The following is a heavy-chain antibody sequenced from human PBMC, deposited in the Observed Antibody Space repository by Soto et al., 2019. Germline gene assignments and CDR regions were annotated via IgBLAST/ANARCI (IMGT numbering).Heavy chain of an antibody. J-gene: IGHJ3*02. CDR3: AREHDYGGNGAFDI. CDR1: GGTFSSYA. Sequence: QVQLVQSGAEVKKPGSSVKVSCKASGGTFSSYAISWVRQAPGQGLEWMGGIIPIFGTANYAQKFQGRVTITADESTSTAYMELSSLSSEDTAMYYCAREHDYGGNGAFDIWGQGTMVTVSS. CDR2: IIPIFGTA. D-gene: IGHD4-17*01. V-gene: IGHV1-69*12.